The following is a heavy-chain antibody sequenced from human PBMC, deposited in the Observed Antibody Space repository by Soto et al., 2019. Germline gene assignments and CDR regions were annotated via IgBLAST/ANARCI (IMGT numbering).Heavy chain of an antibody. J-gene: IGHJ3*02. CDR3: ASRRGYYYDSSGSLDAFDI. Sequence: GESLKISCKGSGYSFTSYWIGWVRQMPGKGLEWMGIIYPGDSDTRYSPSFQGQVTISADKSISTAYLQWSSLEASDTAMYYCASRRGYYYDSSGSLDAFDIWGQGTMVTVSS. D-gene: IGHD3-22*01. CDR2: IYPGDSDT. CDR1: GYSFTSYW. V-gene: IGHV5-51*01.